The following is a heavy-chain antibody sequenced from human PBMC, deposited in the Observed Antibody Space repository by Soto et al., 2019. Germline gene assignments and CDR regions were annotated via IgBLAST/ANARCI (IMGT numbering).Heavy chain of an antibody. CDR3: ARDRNYGSGSYSDY. J-gene: IGHJ4*02. CDR1: GFTFSSYS. D-gene: IGHD3-10*01. V-gene: IGHV3-48*01. Sequence: GGSLRLSCAASGFTFSSYSMNWVRQAPGKGLEWVSYISSSSSTIYYADSVKGRFTISRDNAKNSLYLQMNSLRAEDTAVYYCARDRNYGSGSYSDYWGQGTLVTVSS. CDR2: ISSSSSTI.